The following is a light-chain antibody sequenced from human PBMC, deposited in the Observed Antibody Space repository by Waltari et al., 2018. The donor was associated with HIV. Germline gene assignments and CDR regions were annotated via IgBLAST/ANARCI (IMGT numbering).Light chain of an antibody. CDR1: TTDIGLFNL. V-gene: IGLV2-14*01. CDR3: SSYTSADSLL. J-gene: IGLJ3*02. Sequence: QSARTQPAPVSGSPGQSITISCTGGTTDIGLFNLVSWYRPHPGLAPQPGIYRVNSRPSGVSDLFAGSKSGNTASLTISSLQAEDDVAYYCSSYTSADSLLFGGGTKLTVL. CDR2: RVN.